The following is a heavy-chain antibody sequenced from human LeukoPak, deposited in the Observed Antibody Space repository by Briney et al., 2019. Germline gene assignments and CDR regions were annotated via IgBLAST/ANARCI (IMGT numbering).Heavy chain of an antibody. CDR2: INHSGST. V-gene: IGHV4-34*01. D-gene: IGHD6-19*01. CDR1: GGSFSGYY. Sequence: PSETLSLTCAVYGGSFSGYYWSWIRQPPGKGLEWIGEINHSGSTNYNPSLKSRVTISVDTSKNQFSLKLSSVTAADTAVYYCARLAVAEGWFDPWGQGTLVTVSS. J-gene: IGHJ5*02. CDR3: ARLAVAEGWFDP.